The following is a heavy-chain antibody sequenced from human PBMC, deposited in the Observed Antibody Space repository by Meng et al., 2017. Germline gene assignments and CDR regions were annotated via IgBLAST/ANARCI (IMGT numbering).Heavy chain of an antibody. D-gene: IGHD3-22*01. CDR3: ATISPRDSSGLSFDY. J-gene: IGHJ4*02. Sequence: VMLLKLAHDFKKPSAPVKVSCNASGYTYTSYAMKWVRQAPGQGLEWMGWINTNTGNPTYAQGFTGRFVFSLDTSVSTAYLQISSLKAEDTAVYYCATISPRDSSGLSFDYWGQGTLVTVSS. CDR1: GYTYTSYA. V-gene: IGHV7-4-1*02. CDR2: INTNTGNP.